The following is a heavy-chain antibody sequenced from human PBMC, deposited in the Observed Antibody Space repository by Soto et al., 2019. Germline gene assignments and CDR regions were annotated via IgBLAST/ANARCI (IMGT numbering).Heavy chain of an antibody. CDR2: INPNNGAT. Sequence: QAQLVQSGAAVRKPGASVTVSCKASGYSFIAYFIHWVRQAPGQGFEWVGWINPNNGATNIARKFQGRVTMTRDMSISTAYMEVSRLRSDDTAVFYCARVLTSVTTGELDPWGQGTLVTVSS. J-gene: IGHJ5*02. CDR1: GYSFIAYF. V-gene: IGHV1-2*02. CDR3: ARVLTSVTTGELDP. D-gene: IGHD4-17*01.